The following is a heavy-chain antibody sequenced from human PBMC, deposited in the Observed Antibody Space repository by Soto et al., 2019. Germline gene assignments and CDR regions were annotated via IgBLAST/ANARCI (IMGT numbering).Heavy chain of an antibody. CDR3: ASGSLEPYYYYGMDV. Sequence: PSETLSLTCTLSGGSISGYYWSWIRQPPGKGLEWIGYVYYSGSTNYNPSLKSRVTISVDTSKNQFSLKLSSVTAADTAVYYCASGSLEPYYYYGMDVWGQGTTVTVSS. CDR1: GGSISGYY. V-gene: IGHV4-59*12. J-gene: IGHJ6*02. D-gene: IGHD2-15*01. CDR2: VYYSGST.